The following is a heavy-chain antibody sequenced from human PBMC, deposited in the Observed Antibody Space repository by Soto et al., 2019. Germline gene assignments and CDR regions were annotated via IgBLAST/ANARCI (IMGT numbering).Heavy chain of an antibody. CDR3: ARHVGVTGTRGFDY. D-gene: IGHD1-1*01. Sequence: QVQLQESGPGLVKPSGTLSLTCDVSGYSISSTYWWSWVRQSPLEGLEWIGEIYPTTGSANYNPSLRRRVTISADSAKNQFSLSLRSVTAADTAVYYCARHVGVTGTRGFDYWGQGIPVSVSS. J-gene: IGHJ4*02. CDR1: GYSISSTYW. CDR2: IYPTTGSA. V-gene: IGHV4-4*02.